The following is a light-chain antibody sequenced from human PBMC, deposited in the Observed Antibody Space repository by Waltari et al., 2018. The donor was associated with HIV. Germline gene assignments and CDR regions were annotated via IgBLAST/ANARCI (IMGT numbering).Light chain of an antibody. Sequence: EIVLTQSPGTLSLSQGERATLSCRASQSVPASTSLAWYQQRPGQAPRLLIYGATSRATGIPDRFSGSGSGTDFSLSISRLEPEDFALYYCQQYGISPWTFGQGTKVEIK. J-gene: IGKJ1*01. V-gene: IGKV3-20*01. CDR3: QQYGISPWT. CDR2: GAT. CDR1: QSVPASTS.